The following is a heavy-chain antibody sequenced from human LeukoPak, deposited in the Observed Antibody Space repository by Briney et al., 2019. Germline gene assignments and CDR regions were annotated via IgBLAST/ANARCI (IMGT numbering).Heavy chain of an antibody. V-gene: IGHV5-51*01. CDR3: VSITIFGVAT. Sequence: GASVKVSCKASGYVFTDYFLHWVRQMPGKGLEWMGIIYPGDSDTRYSPSFQGQVTISADKSISTAYLQWSSLKASDTAMYYCVSITIFGVATWGQGTLVTVSS. CDR2: IYPGDSDT. J-gene: IGHJ5*02. D-gene: IGHD3-3*01. CDR1: GYVFTDYF.